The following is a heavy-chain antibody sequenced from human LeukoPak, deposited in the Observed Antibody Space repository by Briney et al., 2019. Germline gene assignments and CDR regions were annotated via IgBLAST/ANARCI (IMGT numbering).Heavy chain of an antibody. J-gene: IGHJ4*02. CDR2: IYYSGST. Sequence: PSETLSLTCTVSGGSISSGGYYWSWIRQHPGKGLEWIGYIYYSGSTYYNPSLKSRVTISVDTSKNQFSLKLSSVTAADTAVYYCAREYGQAYYFDYWGQGTLVTVSS. CDR1: GGSISSGGYY. CDR3: AREYGQAYYFDY. D-gene: IGHD4-17*01. V-gene: IGHV4-31*03.